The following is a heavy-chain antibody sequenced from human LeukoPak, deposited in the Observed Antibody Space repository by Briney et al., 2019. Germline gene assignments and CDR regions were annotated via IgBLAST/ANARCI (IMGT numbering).Heavy chain of an antibody. CDR2: IGLASGFT. Sequence: GGSLRLSCAASGFIFRSYSMNWVRQAPGRGLEWISYIGLASGFTSYADSVKGRFTISSDTARNSLYLHMHSLRAEDTAVCYCARDHNWAFDYWGQGALVTVSS. J-gene: IGHJ4*02. D-gene: IGHD1-20*01. V-gene: IGHV3-21*05. CDR1: GFIFRSYS. CDR3: ARDHNWAFDY.